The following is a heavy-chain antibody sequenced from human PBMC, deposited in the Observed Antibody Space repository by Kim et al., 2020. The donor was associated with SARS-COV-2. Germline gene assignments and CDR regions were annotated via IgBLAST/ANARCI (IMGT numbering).Heavy chain of an antibody. CDR1: GFTFSNDW. D-gene: IGHD3-10*02. J-gene: IGHJ4*02. CDR2: INQDGGES. CDR3: ARSVFGDNF. V-gene: IGHV3-7*01. Sequence: GGSLRLSCAASGFTFSNDWMTWVRQAPGKGLEWVANINQDGGESYYVDSVKGRFTISRDNAKNSLYLQMNSLRVEDTAVYYCARSVFGDNFWGQGTLVSVSS.